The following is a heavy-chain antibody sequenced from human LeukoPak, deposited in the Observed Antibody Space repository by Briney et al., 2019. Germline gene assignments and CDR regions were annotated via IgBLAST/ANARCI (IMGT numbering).Heavy chain of an antibody. CDR1: GFTFSSYV. Sequence: GGSLRLSCAASGFTFSSYVMHWVRQAPGKGLEWVAVISYDGSNKYYADSVKGRFTISRDNSKNTLYLQMNSLRAEDTAVYYCAKGEGMDVWGQGTTVTVSS. J-gene: IGHJ6*02. CDR3: AKGEGMDV. V-gene: IGHV3-30*18. CDR2: ISYDGSNK.